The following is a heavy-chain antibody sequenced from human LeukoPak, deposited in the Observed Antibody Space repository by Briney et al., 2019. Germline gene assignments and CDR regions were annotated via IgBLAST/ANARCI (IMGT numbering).Heavy chain of an antibody. CDR3: ARDFGGGYFDY. CDR1: GYTFTGYY. V-gene: IGHV1-2*02. J-gene: IGHJ4*02. Sequence: GASVKVSCKASGYTFTGYYMHWVRQAPGQGLEWMGWINPNSGGTNYAQKFQGRVTMTRDTSISTAYMELSSLRSDDTAVFYCARDFGGGYFDYWGQGTLVTVSS. D-gene: IGHD3-16*01. CDR2: INPNSGGT.